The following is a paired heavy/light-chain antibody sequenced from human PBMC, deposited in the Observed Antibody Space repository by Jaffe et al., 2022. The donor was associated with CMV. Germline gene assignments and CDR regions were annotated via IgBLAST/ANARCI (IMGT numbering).Light chain of an antibody. CDR3: MQALETPPA. J-gene: IGKJ4*01. Sequence: DIVMTQSPLSLPVTPGEPASISCRSSQSLLRSNGFNYLDWYLQKPGQSPQLLIYLASNRASGVPERFSGSGSGTDFTLKISRVEAEDVGIYYCMQALETPPAFGGGTKVEIK. CDR2: LAS. CDR1: QSLLRSNGFNY. V-gene: IGKV2-28*01.
Heavy chain of an antibody. CDR3: VRHKTTGYSHTWYWFDP. CDR2: IYYNGNT. CDR1: GGSIRNPTYY. Sequence: QVQLQESGPGLVKPSETLSLTCTVSGGSIRNPTYYWGWIRQSPGKELEWIGSIYYNGNTYYNPSLDSRVTISVDTSKNQFSLRLTSVTAPDTALYYCVRHKTTGYSHTWYWFDPWGQGTLVTVSS. J-gene: IGHJ5*02. D-gene: IGHD3-9*01. V-gene: IGHV4-39*01.